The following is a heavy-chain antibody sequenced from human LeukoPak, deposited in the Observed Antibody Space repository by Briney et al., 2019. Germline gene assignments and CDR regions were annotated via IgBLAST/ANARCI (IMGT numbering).Heavy chain of an antibody. J-gene: IGHJ6*03. Sequence: PSETLSLTCTVSGGSISSYYWSWIRQPPGKGLEWIGYIYYSGSTNYNPSLKSRVTISVDTSKNQFSLKLSSVTAADTAVYYCARAPKVVPAAPKPIYYYYYYMDVWGKGTTVTVSS. V-gene: IGHV4-59*01. CDR3: ARAPKVVPAAPKPIYYYYYYMDV. CDR1: GGSISSYY. D-gene: IGHD2-2*01. CDR2: IYYSGST.